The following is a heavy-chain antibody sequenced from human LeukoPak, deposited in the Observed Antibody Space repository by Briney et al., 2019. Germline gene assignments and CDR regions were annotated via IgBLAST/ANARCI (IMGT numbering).Heavy chain of an antibody. V-gene: IGHV4-30-2*01. CDR2: IYHSGST. J-gene: IGHJ4*02. Sequence: SETLSLTCTVSGGSISSGGYYWSWIRQPPGKGLEWIGYIYHSGSTYYNPSLKSRVTISVDRSKNQFSLKLSSVTAADTAVYYCAREGPNTLFDYWGQGTLVTVSS. CDR3: AREGPNTLFDY. CDR1: GGSISSGGYY.